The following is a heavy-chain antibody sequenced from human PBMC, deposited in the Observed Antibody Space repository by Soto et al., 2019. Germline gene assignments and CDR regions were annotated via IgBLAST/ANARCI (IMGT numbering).Heavy chain of an antibody. J-gene: IGHJ4*02. CDR3: ARDYDSSGYPRYYFDY. D-gene: IGHD3-22*01. CDR1: GFTFSSYG. Sequence: QVQLVESGGGVVQPGRSLRLSCAASGFTFSSYGMHWVRQAPGKGLEWVAVIWYDGSNKYYADSVKGRFTISRDNSKNSLELQMNSLRAEETAVYYCARDYDSSGYPRYYFDYWGQGTLVTVSS. CDR2: IWYDGSNK. V-gene: IGHV3-33*01.